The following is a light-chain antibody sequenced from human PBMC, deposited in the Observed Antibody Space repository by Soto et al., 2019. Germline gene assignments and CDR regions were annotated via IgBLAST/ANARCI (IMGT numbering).Light chain of an antibody. CDR2: EVS. Sequence: QSVLTQPPSVSGSPGQSVAISCTGTSSDVGSYNRVSWYQQPPGTAPKVMICEVSNRPSGVPDRFSGSKSGNTASLPISGLQAEDEADYYCSSYTSSNTYVFGTGTKVTVL. J-gene: IGLJ1*01. V-gene: IGLV2-18*02. CDR1: SSDVGSYNR. CDR3: SSYTSSNTYV.